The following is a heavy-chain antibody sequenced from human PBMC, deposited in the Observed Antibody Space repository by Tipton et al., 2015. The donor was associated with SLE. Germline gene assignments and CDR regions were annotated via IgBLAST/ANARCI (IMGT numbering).Heavy chain of an antibody. CDR2: IKQDGSEK. V-gene: IGHV3-7*01. CDR1: GFTFSNFW. J-gene: IGHJ3*02. Sequence: GSLRLSCAASGFTFSNFWMSWVRQAPGKGLEWVANIKQDGSEKYYVDSVKGRFTISRDNAKNSLYLQMNSLRAEDTAVYYCAREGTPSYAFDIWGQGTMVTVSS. CDR3: AREGTPSYAFDI.